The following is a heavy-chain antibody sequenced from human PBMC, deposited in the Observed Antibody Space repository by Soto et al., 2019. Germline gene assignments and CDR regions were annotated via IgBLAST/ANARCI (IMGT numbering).Heavy chain of an antibody. CDR2: ISASGGAT. D-gene: IGHD3-16*01. CDR3: ATIGPTSQNFDY. CDR1: GFTFSSYA. V-gene: IGHV3-23*01. Sequence: PGGSLRLSCAASGFTFSSYATGWVRQAPGKGLEWVSAISASGGATFYTASVKGRFTISRENSKNTLYLQMNSLTAEDTAVYYCATIGPTSQNFDYWGPGTLVTVSS. J-gene: IGHJ4*02.